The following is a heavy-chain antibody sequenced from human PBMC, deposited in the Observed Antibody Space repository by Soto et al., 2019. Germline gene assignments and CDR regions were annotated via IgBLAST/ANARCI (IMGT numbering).Heavy chain of an antibody. V-gene: IGHV3-43*01. CDR3: ARDTYDILTVQKLYFDY. CDR2: ISWDGGRT. D-gene: IGHD3-9*01. J-gene: IGHJ4*02. CDR1: GFSFEDYT. Sequence: GGSLRLSCAASGFSFEDYTMHWVRHGPGKGPEWISLISWDGGRTLYSDSVKGRFIISRDNSKNSLYLQMNSLTTEDTALYYCARDTYDILTVQKLYFDYWGQGILVTVSS.